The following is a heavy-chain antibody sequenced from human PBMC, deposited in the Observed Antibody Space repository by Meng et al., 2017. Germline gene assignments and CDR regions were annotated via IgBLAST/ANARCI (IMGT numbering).Heavy chain of an antibody. CDR2: IYHSGST. CDR1: GGSISSSNW. V-gene: IGHV4-4*02. Sequence: QVRLQGAGPGLVQRSGTLSLTCAVAGGSISSSNWWSGVRQPPGKGLEWIGEIYHSGSTNYNPSLKSRVTISVDKSKNQFSLKLSSVTAADTAVYYCARWSIYCSGGSCYSFDYWGQGTLVTVSS. D-gene: IGHD2-15*01. J-gene: IGHJ4*02. CDR3: ARWSIYCSGGSCYSFDY.